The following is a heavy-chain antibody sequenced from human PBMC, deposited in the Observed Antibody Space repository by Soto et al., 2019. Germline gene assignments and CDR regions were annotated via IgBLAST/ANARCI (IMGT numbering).Heavy chain of an antibody. D-gene: IGHD6-13*01. CDR1: GGSISSYY. Sequence: QVQLQESGPGLVKPSETLSLTCTVSGGSISSYYWCWIRQPPGQGLERIGYIYYSGSTNYNPSLKSRGTISVDTSKNQFSLKLSSVTAADTAVYYCARHHFAAAAVAFDIWGQGTMVTVSS. J-gene: IGHJ3*02. CDR2: IYYSGST. V-gene: IGHV4-59*08. CDR3: ARHHFAAAAVAFDI.